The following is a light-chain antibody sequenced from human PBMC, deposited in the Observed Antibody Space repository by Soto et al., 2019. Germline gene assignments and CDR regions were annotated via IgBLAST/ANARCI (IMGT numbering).Light chain of an antibody. CDR2: LGS. Sequence: DIVMTQSPLSLPVTPGEPASISCRSSQNLMHSNGYNYLDWYLQKPGQSPQLLIHLGSNRASGVPDRFSGRGSGTDFTLKISRVEAEDVGVYYCMQTLQTPTFGQGPKVEIK. J-gene: IGKJ1*01. CDR1: QNLMHSNGYNY. V-gene: IGKV2-28*01. CDR3: MQTLQTPT.